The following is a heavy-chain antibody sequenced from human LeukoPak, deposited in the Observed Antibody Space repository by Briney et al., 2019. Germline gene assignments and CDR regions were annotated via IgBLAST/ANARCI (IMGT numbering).Heavy chain of an antibody. J-gene: IGHJ6*02. V-gene: IGHV3-11*04. CDR2: ISSSGSTI. CDR3: ARDSSYYYDRYYYGMDV. CDR1: GFTFSNAW. D-gene: IGHD3-22*01. Sequence: GGSLRLSCAASGFTFSNAWMSWVRQAPGKGLEWVSYISSSGSTIYYADSVKGRFTISRDNAKNSLYLQMNSLRAEDTAVYYCARDSSYYYDRYYYGMDVWGQGTTVTVSS.